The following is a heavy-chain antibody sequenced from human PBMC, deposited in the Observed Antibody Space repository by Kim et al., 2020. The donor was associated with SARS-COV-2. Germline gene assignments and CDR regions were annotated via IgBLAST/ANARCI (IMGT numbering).Heavy chain of an antibody. CDR3: ARDGDLYSSGKDAFDI. CDR2: IKQDGNQK. CDR1: GFTFSSYW. V-gene: IGHV3-7*01. D-gene: IGHD6-19*01. J-gene: IGHJ3*02. Sequence: GGSLRLSCAASGFTFSSYWMTWVRQAPGKGREWGANIKQDGNQKYYVDSVKGRFTISRDNAKNPLYLQMNSLMAEDTAVDYCARDGDLYSSGKDAFDIWGQGTMGTVSS.